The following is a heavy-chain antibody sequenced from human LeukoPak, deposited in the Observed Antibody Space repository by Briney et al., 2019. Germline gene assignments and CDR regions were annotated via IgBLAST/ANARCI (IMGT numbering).Heavy chain of an antibody. CDR3: GSLGAFDI. D-gene: IGHD7-27*01. CDR2: FYTGST. V-gene: IGHV4-61*02. J-gene: IGHJ3*02. CDR1: GASISSPSYY. Sequence: PSETLSLTCTVSGASISSPSYYWNWIRQPAGKGLEWIGRFYTGSTTYNPSLKSRVTISVDTSKNQFSLKLSSVTAAATAVYYCGSLGAFDIWGQGTMVTVSS.